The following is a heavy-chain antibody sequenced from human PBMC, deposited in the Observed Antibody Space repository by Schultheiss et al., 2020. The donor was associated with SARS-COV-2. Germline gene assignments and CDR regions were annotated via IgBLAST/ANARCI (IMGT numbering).Heavy chain of an antibody. Sequence: GESLKISCTASGFTFSNYWMSWVRQAPGKGLEWVANIKQDGSEKYYVDSVKGRFTISRDNSKNTLYLQMNSLRAEDTAVYYCATSSSWFCDYWGQGTLVTVSS. CDR2: IKQDGSEK. D-gene: IGHD6-13*01. V-gene: IGHV3-7*03. CDR3: ATSSSWFCDY. J-gene: IGHJ4*02. CDR1: GFTFSNYW.